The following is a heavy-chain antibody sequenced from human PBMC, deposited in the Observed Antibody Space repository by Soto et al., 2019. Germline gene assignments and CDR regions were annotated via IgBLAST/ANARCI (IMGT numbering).Heavy chain of an antibody. CDR3: ARKSEWLRAYDY. Sequence: GGSLRLSCAASGFTFSSYDMHWVRQATGKGVEWVSAIGTAGDTYYPGSVKGRFTISRENAKNSLYLQMNSLRAEDTAVYYCARKSEWLRAYDYWGQGTLVTGSS. CDR1: GFTFSSYD. CDR2: IGTAGDT. V-gene: IGHV3-13*01. J-gene: IGHJ4*02. D-gene: IGHD5-12*01.